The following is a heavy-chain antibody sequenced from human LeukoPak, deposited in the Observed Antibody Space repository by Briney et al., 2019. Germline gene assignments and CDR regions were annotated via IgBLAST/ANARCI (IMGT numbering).Heavy chain of an antibody. D-gene: IGHD1-26*01. J-gene: IGHJ4*02. CDR3: ARARARLYFDY. CDR2: IYSSGST. Sequence: SETLSLTCTVSGGSISSGSYYWTWIRQSAGKGLEWIGRIYSSGSTNYNPSLKSRVTISVDTSKNQFSLKLSSVTAADTAVYYCARARARLYFDYWGQGTLVTVSS. CDR1: GGSISSGSYY. V-gene: IGHV4-61*02.